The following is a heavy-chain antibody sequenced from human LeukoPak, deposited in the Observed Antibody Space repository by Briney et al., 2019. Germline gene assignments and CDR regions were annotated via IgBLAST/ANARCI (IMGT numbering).Heavy chain of an antibody. CDR1: GGSISSYY. Sequence: SETLSLTCTVSGGSISSYYGSWIRQPPGKGLEWIGYIYYSESTNDNPSLKSRVTISVDTSKNQFSLKLSSVTAADTAMYYCARGEYYYDGSGYAFDIWGQGTMVTVSS. J-gene: IGHJ3*02. CDR3: ARGEYYYDGSGYAFDI. CDR2: IYYSEST. V-gene: IGHV4-59*01. D-gene: IGHD3-22*01.